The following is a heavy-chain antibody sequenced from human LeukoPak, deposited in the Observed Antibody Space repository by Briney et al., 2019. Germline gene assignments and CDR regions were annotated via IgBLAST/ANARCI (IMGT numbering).Heavy chain of an antibody. V-gene: IGHV4-4*07. CDR2: IYTSGGT. D-gene: IGHD2-15*01. J-gene: IGHJ5*02. Sequence: SETLSLTCTVSGGSISSYYWSWIRQPAGKGLEWIGRIYTSGGTNYNPSLKSRVTMSVDTSKNQFSLKLSSVTAADTAVYYCARDRNCSGGSCYANWFDPWGQGTLVTVSS. CDR1: GGSISSYY. CDR3: ARDRNCSGGSCYANWFDP.